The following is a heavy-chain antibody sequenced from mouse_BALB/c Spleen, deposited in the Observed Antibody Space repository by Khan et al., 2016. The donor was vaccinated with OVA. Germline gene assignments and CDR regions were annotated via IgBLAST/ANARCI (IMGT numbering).Heavy chain of an antibody. CDR1: GFNIKDYY. V-gene: IGHV14-1*02. Sequence: VQLQQSGAELVRPGALVKLSCKGSGFNIKDYYIHWVKQRPEQGLEWIGWIDPENDNTIYDPKFQGKASITADTSSNTAYLQLSSLTSEDTAVYSCTRDGYSPWFAYWGQGTLITVSA. D-gene: IGHD2-3*01. CDR2: IDPENDNT. J-gene: IGHJ3*01. CDR3: TRDGYSPWFAY.